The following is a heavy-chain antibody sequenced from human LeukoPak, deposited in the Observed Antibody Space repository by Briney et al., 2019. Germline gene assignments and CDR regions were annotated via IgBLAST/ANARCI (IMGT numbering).Heavy chain of an antibody. D-gene: IGHD3-22*01. CDR3: AKEGYYYDSSGYYYSY. V-gene: IGHV3-30*18. CDR2: ISYDGSNK. Sequence: GGSLRLSCAASGFTFSSYGMHWVRQAPGKGLEWVAVISYDGSNKYYADSVKGRFTISRDNSKNTLYLQMNSLRAEDTAVYYCAKEGYYYDSSGYYYSYWGQGTLVTVSS. J-gene: IGHJ4*02. CDR1: GFTFSSYG.